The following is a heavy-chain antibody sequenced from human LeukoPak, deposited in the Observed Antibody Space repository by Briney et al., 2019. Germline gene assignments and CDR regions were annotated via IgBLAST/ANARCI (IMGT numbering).Heavy chain of an antibody. V-gene: IGHV1-18*04. Sequence: ASVKVSCKASGYTFAGYYMHWVRQAPGQGLEWMGWISAYNGNTNYAQKLQGRVTMTTDTSTSTAYMELRSLRSDDTAVYYCARGLYYYDSSGYRRRDYYYGMDVWGQGTTVTVSS. J-gene: IGHJ6*02. D-gene: IGHD3-22*01. CDR3: ARGLYYYDSSGYRRRDYYYGMDV. CDR1: GYTFAGYY. CDR2: ISAYNGNT.